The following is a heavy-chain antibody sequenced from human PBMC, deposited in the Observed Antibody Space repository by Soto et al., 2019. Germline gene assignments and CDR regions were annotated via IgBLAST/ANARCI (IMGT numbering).Heavy chain of an antibody. D-gene: IGHD5-12*01. CDR1: GYSFTSHY. CDR3: AREGVAPYYYYGMDV. CDR2: IYPGGVNI. V-gene: IGHV1-46*01. Sequence: ASVKVSCKAIGYSFTSHYMHWVRQAPGQGLEWMGTIYPGGVNIGYAQKFKGRVTMTKDTSTSTVYMELNSLTSDDTAVYYCAREGVAPYYYYGMDVWGQGTPVTVSS. J-gene: IGHJ6*02.